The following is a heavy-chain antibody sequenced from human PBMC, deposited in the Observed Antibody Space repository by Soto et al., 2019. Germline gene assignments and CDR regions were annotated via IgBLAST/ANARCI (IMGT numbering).Heavy chain of an antibody. J-gene: IGHJ3*02. CDR1: GFTVSSNY. Sequence: EVQLVESGGGLVQPGGSLRLSCAASGFTVSSNYMSWVRQAPGKGLEWVSVIYSGGSTYYADSVKGRFTISRDNSKITLYLQMNSLRAEDTAVYYCARDILTGYYEAFDIWGQGTMVTVSS. V-gene: IGHV3-66*01. CDR2: IYSGGST. D-gene: IGHD3-9*01. CDR3: ARDILTGYYEAFDI.